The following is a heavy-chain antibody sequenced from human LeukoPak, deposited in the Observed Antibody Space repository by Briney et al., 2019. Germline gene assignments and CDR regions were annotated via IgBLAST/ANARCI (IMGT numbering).Heavy chain of an antibody. V-gene: IGHV3-11*05. J-gene: IGHJ4*02. Sequence: GGSLRLSCAASGFTFSDYYMSWIRQAPGKGLEWVSYISSSSSYTNYADSVKGRFTISRDNAKNSLYLQMNSLRAEDTAVYYCARVISMATPNYFDYWGQGTLVTVSS. CDR3: ARVISMATPNYFDY. D-gene: IGHD5-24*01. CDR1: GFTFSDYY. CDR2: ISSSSSYT.